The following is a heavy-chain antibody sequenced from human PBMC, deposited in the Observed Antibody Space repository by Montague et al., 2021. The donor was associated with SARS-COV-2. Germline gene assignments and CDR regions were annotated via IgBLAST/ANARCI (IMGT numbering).Heavy chain of an antibody. J-gene: IGHJ3*02. D-gene: IGHD6-19*01. Sequence: SETLSLTCTVPGGSISSYYWSWIRQPPGKGLEWIGYIYYSGSTNYNPSLKSRVTISVDTSKNQFSLKLSSVTAAYTAVYYCARGSGWMGNAFDIWGQGTMVTVSS. V-gene: IGHV4-59*01. CDR1: GGSISSYY. CDR2: IYYSGST. CDR3: ARGSGWMGNAFDI.